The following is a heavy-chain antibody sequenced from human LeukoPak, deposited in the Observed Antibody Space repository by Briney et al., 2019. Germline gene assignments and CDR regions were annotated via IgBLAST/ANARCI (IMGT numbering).Heavy chain of an antibody. D-gene: IGHD5-12*01. Sequence: VASVKVSCKASGYTFTSYGISWVRQAPGQGLEWMGWISAYNGNTNYAQKLQGRVTMTTDTSTSTAYMELRSLRSDDTAVYYCARGVGRGYSGYDPYDYWGQGTLVTVSS. CDR3: ARGVGRGYSGYDPYDY. CDR2: ISAYNGNT. CDR1: GYTFTSYG. V-gene: IGHV1-18*01. J-gene: IGHJ4*02.